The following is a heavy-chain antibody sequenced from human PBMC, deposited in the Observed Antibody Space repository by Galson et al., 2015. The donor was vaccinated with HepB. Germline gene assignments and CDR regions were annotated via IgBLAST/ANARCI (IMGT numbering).Heavy chain of an antibody. Sequence: SLRLSCAASGFTFSTYSMTWVRQAPGKGLEWVSSISSSSGYIYYADSLKGQFTISRDNAKNSLYLQMNSLRAEDTAVYYCARGLGTHTFDYWGQGTLVTVSS. CDR3: ARGLGTHTFDY. D-gene: IGHD5-12*01. CDR2: ISSSSGYI. V-gene: IGHV3-21*01. J-gene: IGHJ4*02. CDR1: GFTFSTYS.